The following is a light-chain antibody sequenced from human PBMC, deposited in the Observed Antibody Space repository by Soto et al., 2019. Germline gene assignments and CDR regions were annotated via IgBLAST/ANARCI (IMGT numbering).Light chain of an antibody. V-gene: IGKV3-15*01. CDR1: QSVSNN. Sequence: EIVMTQSPATLSGSPGERATLSCRASQSVSNNFSWDKQKPGQAPRLLLYGASTRATGIPARFSGSGSGTEFTLNISSLQSEDFAVYYCQQYNNWPRTFGQGTKVEIK. J-gene: IGKJ1*01. CDR2: GAS. CDR3: QQYNNWPRT.